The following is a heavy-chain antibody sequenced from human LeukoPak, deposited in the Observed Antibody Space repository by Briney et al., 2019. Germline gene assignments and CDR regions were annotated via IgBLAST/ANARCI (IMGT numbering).Heavy chain of an antibody. CDR2: ISKDGSDE. CDR1: GFTFSSYA. J-gene: IGHJ4*02. D-gene: IGHD3-10*01. V-gene: IGHV3-30*01. CDR3: AREAYYGSGRSRQPSPV. Sequence: PGASLRLSCAASGFTFSSYAMYWVRQAPGKGLEWVALISKDGSDEDHADSVKGRFTISRDNSKDTLYLQMISLSIEDTVVYYCAREAYYGSGRSRQPSPVWGQGTLVTVSS.